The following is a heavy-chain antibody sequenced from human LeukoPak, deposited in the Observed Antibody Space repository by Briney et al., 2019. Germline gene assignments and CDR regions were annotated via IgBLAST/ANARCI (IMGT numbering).Heavy chain of an antibody. J-gene: IGHJ4*02. CDR2: IYPSDSDT. D-gene: IGHD3-10*01. CDR1: GYRFTNYW. V-gene: IGHV5-51*01. CDR3: AIHGELYPQLADY. Sequence: GESLKISCKGSGYRFTNYWIGWVRQMPGKGLEWMGIIYPSDSDTRYSPSFQGQVTISADKSISTAYLQWSSLKASDTAMYYCAIHGELYPQLADYWGQGTLVTVSS.